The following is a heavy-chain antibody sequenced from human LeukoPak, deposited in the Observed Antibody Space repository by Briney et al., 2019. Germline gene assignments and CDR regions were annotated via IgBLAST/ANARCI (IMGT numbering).Heavy chain of an antibody. Sequence: SETLSLTCTVSGGSISSSSYYWGWIRQPPGKGLVWIGSIYYSGSTYYNPSLKSRVTISVDTSKNQFSLKLSSVTAADTAVYYCARHRGRGSYSFFDYWGQGTLVTVSS. CDR3: ARHRGRGSYSFFDY. D-gene: IGHD1-26*01. CDR1: GGSISSSSYY. CDR2: IYYSGST. V-gene: IGHV4-39*01. J-gene: IGHJ4*02.